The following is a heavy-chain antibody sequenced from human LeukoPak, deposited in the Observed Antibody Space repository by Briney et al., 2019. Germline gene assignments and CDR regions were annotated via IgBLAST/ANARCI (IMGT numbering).Heavy chain of an antibody. CDR2: IYSGGST. Sequence: GGSLRLSCAASGFTVSSNYMSWVRQAPGKGLEWVSVIYSGGSTYYADSVKGRFTISRDNSKNTLYLQMNSLRAEDTAVYYRARDLLGISAFDICGQRTMVTVSS. J-gene: IGHJ3*02. D-gene: IGHD3-16*01. CDR1: GFTVSSNY. V-gene: IGHV3-53*01. CDR3: ARDLLGISAFDI.